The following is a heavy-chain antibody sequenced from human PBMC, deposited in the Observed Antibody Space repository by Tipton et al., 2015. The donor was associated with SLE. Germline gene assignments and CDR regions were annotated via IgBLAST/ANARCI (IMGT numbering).Heavy chain of an antibody. V-gene: IGHV4-34*01. CDR2: INHSGST. Sequence: TLSLTCAVYGGSFSGYYWSWIRQPPGKGLEWIGEINHSGSTNYNPSLKSRVTISVDTSKNQFSLKLISVTAADTAVYYCVSGYLDYWGQGTLVTVSS. CDR3: VSGYLDY. CDR1: GGSFSGYY. J-gene: IGHJ4*02.